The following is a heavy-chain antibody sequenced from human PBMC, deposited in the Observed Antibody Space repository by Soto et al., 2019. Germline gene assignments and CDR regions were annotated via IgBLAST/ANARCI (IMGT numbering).Heavy chain of an antibody. CDR3: ASPLAPAAIAYYYYGMDV. CDR1: GYTFTSYY. J-gene: IGHJ6*02. D-gene: IGHD2-2*01. CDR2: INPSGGST. Sequence: GASVKVSCKASGYTFTSYYMHWVRQAPGQGLEWMGIINPSGGSTSYAQKFQGRVTMTRDTSTSTVYMELSSLRSEDTAVYYCASPLAPAAIAYYYYGMDVWGQGTTVTVSS. V-gene: IGHV1-46*03.